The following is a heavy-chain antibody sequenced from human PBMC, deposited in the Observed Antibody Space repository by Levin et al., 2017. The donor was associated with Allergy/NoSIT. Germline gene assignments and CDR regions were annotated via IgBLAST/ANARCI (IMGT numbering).Heavy chain of an antibody. Sequence: GGSLRLSCAASGFTFSSYGMHWVRQAPGKGLEWVAVIWYDGSNKYYADSVKGRFTISRDNSKNTLYLQMNSLRAEDTAVYYCARDQDFPYYNMDVWGKGTTVTVSS. CDR3: ARDQDFPYYNMDV. CDR2: IWYDGSNK. CDR1: GFTFSSYG. J-gene: IGHJ6*03. D-gene: IGHD2-15*01. V-gene: IGHV3-33*01.